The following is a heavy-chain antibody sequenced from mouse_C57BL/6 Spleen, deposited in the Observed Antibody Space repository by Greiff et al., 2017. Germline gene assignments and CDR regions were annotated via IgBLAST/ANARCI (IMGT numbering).Heavy chain of an antibody. CDR3: ARGDGSSEDY. V-gene: IGHV1-82*01. CDR1: GYAFSSSW. D-gene: IGHD1-1*01. CDR2: IYPGDGDT. Sequence: QVQLQQSGPELVKPGASVKISCKASGYAFSSSWMNWVKQRPGKGLEWIGRIYPGDGDTNYNGKFKGKATLTADKSSSTAYMQLSRLTSEDSAVYFCARGDGSSEDYWGQGTTLTVSS. J-gene: IGHJ2*01.